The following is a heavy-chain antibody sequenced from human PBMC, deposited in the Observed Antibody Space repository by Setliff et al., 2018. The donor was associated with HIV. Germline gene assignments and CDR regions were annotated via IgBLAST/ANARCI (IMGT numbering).Heavy chain of an antibody. J-gene: IGHJ4*01. Sequence: SGPTLVNPTETLTLTCTVSGFSLSNTRMGVSWIRQPPGKALEWLAHLFSNDEKSYSISLKSRLTISKDTSKSQVVLTMTNMDPVDTATYYCARGLRYFDWLSPTYFDYWGHGTLVTVSS. CDR1: GFSLSNTRMG. V-gene: IGHV2-26*01. CDR3: ARGLRYFDWLSPTYFDY. D-gene: IGHD3-9*01. CDR2: LFSNDEK.